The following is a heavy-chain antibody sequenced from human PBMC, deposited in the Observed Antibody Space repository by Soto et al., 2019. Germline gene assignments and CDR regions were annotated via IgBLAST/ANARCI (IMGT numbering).Heavy chain of an antibody. CDR1: GFTFSNYA. J-gene: IGHJ4*02. CDR3: AREYDSLDY. CDR2: ISYNGINK. Sequence: HVQLVESGGGVVKPGMSLRLSCAASGFTFSNYAIHWVRQAPGKGLEWVTVISYNGINKYYADSVKGRFTISRDNSKNTLYLQMNSLRTEDTAVYYCAREYDSLDYWGQGTLVTVSS. V-gene: IGHV3-30-3*01. D-gene: IGHD3-16*01.